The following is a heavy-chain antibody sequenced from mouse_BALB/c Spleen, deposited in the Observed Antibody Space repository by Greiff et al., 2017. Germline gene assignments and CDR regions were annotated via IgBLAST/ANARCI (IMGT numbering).Heavy chain of an antibody. J-gene: IGHJ3*01. D-gene: IGHD2-4*01. V-gene: IGHV5-6-5*01. CDR2: ISSGGST. Sequence: EVKLVESGGGLVKPGGSLKLSCAASGFTFSSYAMSWVRQTPEKRLEWVASISSGGSTYYPDSVKGRFTISRDNARNILYLQMSSLRSEDTAMYYCARGGDYDPFAYWGQGTLVTVSA. CDR3: ARGGDYDPFAY. CDR1: GFTFSSYA.